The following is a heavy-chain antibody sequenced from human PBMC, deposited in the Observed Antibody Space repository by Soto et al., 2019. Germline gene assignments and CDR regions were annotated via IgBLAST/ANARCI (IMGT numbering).Heavy chain of an antibody. CDR2: MNPNRGNT. CDR3: AREPLVVVAATSYYYYMDV. D-gene: IGHD2-15*01. Sequence: QVQLVQSGAEVKKPGASVKVSCKASGYTFTSYDINWVRQATGQGLEWMGWMNPNRGNTGYAQKFQGRVTMTRNTSISTAYMELSSMRSEDTAVYYCAREPLVVVAATSYYYYMDVWGKGTTVTVSS. J-gene: IGHJ6*03. V-gene: IGHV1-8*01. CDR1: GYTFTSYD.